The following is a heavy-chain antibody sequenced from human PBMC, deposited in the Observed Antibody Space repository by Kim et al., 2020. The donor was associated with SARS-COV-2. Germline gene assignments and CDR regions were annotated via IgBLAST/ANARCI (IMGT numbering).Heavy chain of an antibody. CDR1: GYTFTSYA. D-gene: IGHD5-12*01. V-gene: IGHV1-3*01. CDR2: INAGNGNT. Sequence: ASVKVSCKASGYTFTSYAMHWVRQAPGQRLEWMGWINAGNGNTKYSQKFQGRVTITRDTSASTAYMELSSLRSEDTAVYYCARDPMVATSPPFDYWGQGTLVTVSS. J-gene: IGHJ4*02. CDR3: ARDPMVATSPPFDY.